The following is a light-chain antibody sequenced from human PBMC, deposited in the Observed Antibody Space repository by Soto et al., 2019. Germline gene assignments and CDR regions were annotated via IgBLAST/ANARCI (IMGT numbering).Light chain of an antibody. Sequence: QSALAQPSSVSGSPGQSITISCTGTSTDVGGDNYVYWYQHHPGKGPRLIIYGANNRHSGVSDRFSGSKPGHPASLTISTLEADDESAYYCRSYTSSDTPFVFGTGTKVTVL. J-gene: IGLJ1*01. CDR1: STDVGGDNY. CDR2: GAN. V-gene: IGLV2-14*03. CDR3: RSYTSSDTPFV.